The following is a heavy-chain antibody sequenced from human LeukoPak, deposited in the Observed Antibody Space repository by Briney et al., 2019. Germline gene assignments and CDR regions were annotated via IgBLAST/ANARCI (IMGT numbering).Heavy chain of an antibody. CDR2: IXGXGTT. D-gene: IGHD2-2*01. J-gene: IGHJ6*02. CDR1: FIXSSNY. V-gene: IGHV3-53*01. CDR3: ARRGSNREDCSSTDCYGYGMDV. Sequence: FIXSSNYISXVRQAPGKXLESVXXIXGXGTTYYEDSVKGRFTMSRDNSKNTLYLHMNSLRADDTAVYFCARRGSNREDCSSTDCYGYGMDVWGQGTTVTVSS.